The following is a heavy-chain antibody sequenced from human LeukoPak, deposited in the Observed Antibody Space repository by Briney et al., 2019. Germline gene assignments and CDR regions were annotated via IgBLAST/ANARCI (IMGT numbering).Heavy chain of an antibody. CDR3: AXXXXXNDYAAGLYYYFMDV. D-gene: IGHD4-17*01. CDR1: GGSINSYY. Sequence: PSETLSLTCSVSGGSINSYYWSWIRQPPGKGLEWIGFIYYTGSTNYDPSLRSRVTISVDTSKNQVSLKLSSVTAADTAVYYFAXXXXXNDYAAGLYYYFMDVWGKGTTVVVSS. J-gene: IGHJ6*03. CDR2: IYYTGST. V-gene: IGHV4-59*01.